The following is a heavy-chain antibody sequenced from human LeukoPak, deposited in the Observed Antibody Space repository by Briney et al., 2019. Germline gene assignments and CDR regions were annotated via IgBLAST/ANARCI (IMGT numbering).Heavy chain of an antibody. V-gene: IGHV3-21*01. CDR2: ISSSSSYI. D-gene: IGHD3-22*01. CDR3: ARSTITYYYDSSGYDLDY. CDR1: GFTFSSYS. J-gene: IGHJ4*02. Sequence: PGGSLRLSCAASGFTFSSYSMNWVRQAPGKGLEWVSSISSSSSYIYYADSVKGRFTISRDNSKNTLYLQMNSLRAEDTAVYYCARSTITYYYDSSGYDLDYWGQGTLVTVSS.